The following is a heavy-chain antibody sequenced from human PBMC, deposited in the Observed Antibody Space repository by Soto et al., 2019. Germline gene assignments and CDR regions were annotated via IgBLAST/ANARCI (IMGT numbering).Heavy chain of an antibody. CDR2: TYYRSKWYN. V-gene: IGHV6-1*01. CDR1: GDSVSSNSAA. Sequence: SQTLSLTCAISGDSVSSNSAAWNWIRQSPSRGLEWLGRTYYRSKWYNDYAVSVKSRITINPDTSKNQFSLQLNSVTPEDTAVYYCARVLAARGTGYYYYYMDVWGKGTTVTVSS. J-gene: IGHJ6*03. D-gene: IGHD6-6*01. CDR3: ARVLAARGTGYYYYYMDV.